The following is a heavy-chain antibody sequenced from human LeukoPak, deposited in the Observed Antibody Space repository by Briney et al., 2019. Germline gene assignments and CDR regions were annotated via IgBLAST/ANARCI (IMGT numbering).Heavy chain of an antibody. CDR2: IYSSGST. D-gene: IGHD4-11*01. Sequence: SETLSLTCTVSGGSISSYYWSWIRQPPGKGLEWIGYIYSSGSTSYNPFLKSRVTISVDTSKNQFSLKLSSVTAADTAVYYCASGADYSNYYFDYWGQGTLVTVSS. CDR3: ASGADYSNYYFDY. CDR1: GGSISSYY. J-gene: IGHJ4*02. V-gene: IGHV4-59*01.